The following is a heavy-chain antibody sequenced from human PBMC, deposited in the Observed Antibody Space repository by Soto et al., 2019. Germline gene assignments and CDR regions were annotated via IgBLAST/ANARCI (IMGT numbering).Heavy chain of an antibody. CDR2: IYYSGST. CDR1: GGSISSSSYY. CDR3: VGYGDYYYGMDV. V-gene: IGHV4-39*01. Sequence: SETLSLTCTVSGGSISSSSYYWGWIRQPPGKGLEWIGSIYYSGSTYYNPSLKSRVTISVDTSKNQFSLKLSSVTAADTAVYYCVGYGDYYYGMDVWGQGTTVTVSS. D-gene: IGHD5-18*01. J-gene: IGHJ6*02.